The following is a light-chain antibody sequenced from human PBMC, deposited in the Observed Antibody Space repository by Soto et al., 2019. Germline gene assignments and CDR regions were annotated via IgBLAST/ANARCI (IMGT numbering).Light chain of an antibody. J-gene: IGKJ1*01. CDR1: QGISSNF. CDR2: GAS. Sequence: EIVLTQSPGTLSLSPGESATLSCRVSQGISSNFLAWYQQKPGQAPRLLIHGASRRATGIPDRFSGSGSGTDFTLTISRLESDDFAVYFCQQYGGSPGAFGPGTKVEIK. CDR3: QQYGGSPGA. V-gene: IGKV3-20*01.